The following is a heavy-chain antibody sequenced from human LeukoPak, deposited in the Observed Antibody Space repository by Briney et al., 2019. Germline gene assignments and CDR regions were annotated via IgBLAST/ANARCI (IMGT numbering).Heavy chain of an antibody. D-gene: IGHD4-17*01. J-gene: IGHJ5*02. V-gene: IGHV3-74*01. CDR2: INSDGSST. CDR1: GFTFSSYW. Sequence: PGGSLRLSCAASGFTFSSYWMHWVRQAPGKGLVWVSRINSDGSSTSYADSVKGRFTISRDNAKNTLYLQMNSLRAEDTAVYYCARGKYYGDYLTWFDPWGQGTLVTVSS. CDR3: ARGKYYGDYLTWFDP.